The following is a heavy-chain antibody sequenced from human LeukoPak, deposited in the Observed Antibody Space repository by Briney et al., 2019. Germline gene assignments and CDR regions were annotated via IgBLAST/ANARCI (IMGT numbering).Heavy chain of an antibody. CDR1: GGSFSGYY. Sequence: PSETLSLTCAVYGGSFSGYYWSWIRQPPGKGLEWIGETNHSGSTNYNPSLKSRVTISVDTSKNQFSLKLSSVTAADTAVYYCARDREDYWGQGTLVTVSS. V-gene: IGHV4-34*01. J-gene: IGHJ4*02. CDR2: TNHSGST. D-gene: IGHD5-24*01. CDR3: ARDREDY.